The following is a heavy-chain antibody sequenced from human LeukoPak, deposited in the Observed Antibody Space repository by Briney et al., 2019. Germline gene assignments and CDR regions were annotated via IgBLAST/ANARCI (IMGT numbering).Heavy chain of an antibody. Sequence: GGSLRLSCAASGCTFRNYAMSWVRQAPGKGLEWVSGISGSGDTTKYADSVKGRFTISRDNSKNTVYLQMDSLRAEDTATYYCAKKEAPPSAFDIWGQGTMVTVSS. V-gene: IGHV3-23*01. J-gene: IGHJ3*02. CDR3: AKKEAPPSAFDI. CDR1: GCTFRNYA. CDR2: ISGSGDTT.